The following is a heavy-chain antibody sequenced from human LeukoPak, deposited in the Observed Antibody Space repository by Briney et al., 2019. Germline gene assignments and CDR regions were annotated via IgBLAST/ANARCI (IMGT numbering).Heavy chain of an antibody. J-gene: IGHJ4*02. CDR3: ARPYYDSSAPPYDY. CDR1: GYTFTSYG. Sequence: ASVKVSCKASGYTFTSYGISWVRQAPGQGLEWMGWISAYNGNTNYAQKLQGRVTMTTDTSTSTAYMELRSLRSDDTAVYYCARPYYDSSAPPYDYWGQGALVTVSS. V-gene: IGHV1-18*01. CDR2: ISAYNGNT. D-gene: IGHD3-22*01.